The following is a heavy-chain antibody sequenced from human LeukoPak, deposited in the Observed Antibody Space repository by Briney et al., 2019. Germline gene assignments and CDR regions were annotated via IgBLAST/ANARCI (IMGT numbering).Heavy chain of an antibody. CDR2: VFTSGYT. V-gene: IGHV4-61*02. Sequence: SQTLSLTCTVSGGSISSGTYYWSWIRQPAGKGLEWIGRVFTSGYTNYNPSLKSRVSISLDTSENQFSLKLTSVTAADTAMYYCARDGDYGSPYGSWGQGILVTVSS. CDR3: ARDGDYGSPYGS. D-gene: IGHD3-10*01. J-gene: IGHJ5*02. CDR1: GGSISSGTYY.